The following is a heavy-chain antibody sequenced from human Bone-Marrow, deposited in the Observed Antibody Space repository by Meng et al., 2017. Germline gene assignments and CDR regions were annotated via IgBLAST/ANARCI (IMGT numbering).Heavy chain of an antibody. CDR2: INHSGST. CDR1: VGSFSGYY. D-gene: IGHD2-15*01. J-gene: IGHJ4*02. Sequence: VQLQQWGSGLLKPSETLSLTCAVQVGSFSGYYWSWIRQPPGKGLEWIGEINHSGSTNYNPSLKSRVTISVDTSKNQFSLKLSSVTAADTAVYYCARGGYCSGGSCNWGQGTLVTVSS. V-gene: IGHV4-34*01. CDR3: ARGGYCSGGSCN.